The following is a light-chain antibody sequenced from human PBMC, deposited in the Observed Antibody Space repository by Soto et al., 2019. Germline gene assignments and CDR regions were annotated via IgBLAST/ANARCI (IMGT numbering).Light chain of an antibody. CDR1: QSFSSW. Sequence: DIQMTQSPSTLSASVGDRVTITCRASQSFSSWLAWYQQKPGKAPKLLIYDASSLESGVPSRFSGSGSGTEFTLTISSLQHDDFATYYCQQYNSYSPITFGQGTRLEIK. J-gene: IGKJ5*01. V-gene: IGKV1-5*01. CDR2: DAS. CDR3: QQYNSYSPIT.